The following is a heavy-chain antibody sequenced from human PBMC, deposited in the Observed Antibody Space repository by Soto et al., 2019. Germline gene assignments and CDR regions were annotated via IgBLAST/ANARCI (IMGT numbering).Heavy chain of an antibody. J-gene: IGHJ6*02. V-gene: IGHV3-74*01. Sequence: EWSLRLSCAASGFTFSSYWMHWVRQAPGKGLVWVSRINSDGSSTSYADSVKGRFTISRDNSKNTLYLQMNRLRAEDTAVYYCARELDILTCPVYYRGMDVWGQGTTVTVSS. D-gene: IGHD3-9*01. CDR2: INSDGSST. CDR1: GFTFSSYW. CDR3: ARELDILTCPVYYRGMDV.